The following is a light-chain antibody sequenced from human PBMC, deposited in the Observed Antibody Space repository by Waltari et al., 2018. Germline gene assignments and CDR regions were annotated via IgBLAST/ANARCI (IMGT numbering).Light chain of an antibody. J-gene: IGKJ4*01. V-gene: IGKV3-11*01. Sequence: SCRASHSVNCYLAWYQQRPGQAPRLLIYDASTRATGIPARFSGSGSETDFTLTISSLEPEDSAVYYCQQRRNWPLTFGGGTKVEIK. CDR1: HSVNCY. CDR3: QQRRNWPLT. CDR2: DAS.